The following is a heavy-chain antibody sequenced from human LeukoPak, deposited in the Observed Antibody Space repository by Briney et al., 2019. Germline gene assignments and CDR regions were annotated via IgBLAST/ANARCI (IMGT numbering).Heavy chain of an antibody. J-gene: IGHJ4*02. Sequence: GGSLRLSCAASGFTFSSYSMNWVRQAPGKGPEWVSSISSSSSYIYYADSVKGRFTISRDNAKNSLYLQMNSLRAEDTAVYYCARAGSSSWYPSFFDYWGQGTLVTVSS. V-gene: IGHV3-21*01. D-gene: IGHD6-13*01. CDR3: ARAGSSSWYPSFFDY. CDR1: GFTFSSYS. CDR2: ISSSSSYI.